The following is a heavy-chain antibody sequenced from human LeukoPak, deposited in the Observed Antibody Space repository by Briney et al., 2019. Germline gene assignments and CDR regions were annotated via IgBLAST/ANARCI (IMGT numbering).Heavy chain of an antibody. Sequence: ASVTVSCKASGYTFTSYGISWVRQAPGQGLAWMGWISAYNGNKNYAQKLQGRVTMTTDTSTSTAYMELRSLRSDDTAVYYCSRVLLMAPYYYMDVWGKGTTVTVSS. CDR2: ISAYNGNK. J-gene: IGHJ6*03. V-gene: IGHV1-18*01. D-gene: IGHD5-24*01. CDR3: SRVLLMAPYYYMDV. CDR1: GYTFTSYG.